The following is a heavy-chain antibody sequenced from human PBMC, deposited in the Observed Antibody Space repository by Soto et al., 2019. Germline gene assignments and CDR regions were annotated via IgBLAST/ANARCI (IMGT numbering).Heavy chain of an antibody. V-gene: IGHV3-21*02. Sequence: EVQLVESGGGLVKPGWSLRLSCIGSGFSFSAYNMNWVRQAPGKGLEWVSSIKVGSSRIYQPDSMKGRFTISRDDARNSEYLKINCLGAEDTALYFCVRSPKIGGRRAFWGRGTQVTDSS. D-gene: IGHD3-16*01. CDR3: VRSPKIGGRRAF. CDR2: IKVGSSRI. J-gene: IGHJ1*01. CDR1: GFSFSAYN.